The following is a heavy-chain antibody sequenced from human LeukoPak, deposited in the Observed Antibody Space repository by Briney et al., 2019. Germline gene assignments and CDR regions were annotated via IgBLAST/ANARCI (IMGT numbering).Heavy chain of an antibody. D-gene: IGHD1-26*01. CDR2: IYPGDSDT. CDR3: ARFFSGSYSIPESYFYY. J-gene: IGHJ4*02. V-gene: IGHV5-51*01. CDR1: GYSFPSYW. Sequence: GESLKISCKGSGYSFPSYWICWVRQMPGKGLEWMGIIYPGDSDTRYSPSFQGQVTISADKSISTAYLQWSSLKASDTAMYYCARFFSGSYSIPESYFYYWGQGTLGTVPS.